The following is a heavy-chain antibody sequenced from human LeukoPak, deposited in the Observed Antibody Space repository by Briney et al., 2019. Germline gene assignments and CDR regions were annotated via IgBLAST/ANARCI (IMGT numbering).Heavy chain of an antibody. Sequence: ASVKVSCKASGYTFTGYYMHLVRQAPGQGLEWMGWINPNSGGTNYAQKFQGRVTMTRDTSISTAYMELSRLRSDDTAVYYCARDPWVPSSAFDIWGQGTMVTVSS. V-gene: IGHV1-2*02. D-gene: IGHD1-26*01. J-gene: IGHJ3*02. CDR2: INPNSGGT. CDR1: GYTFTGYY. CDR3: ARDPWVPSSAFDI.